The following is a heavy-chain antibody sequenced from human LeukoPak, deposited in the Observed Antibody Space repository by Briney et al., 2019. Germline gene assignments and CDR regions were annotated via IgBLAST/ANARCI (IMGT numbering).Heavy chain of an antibody. Sequence: GESLKISCKGSGYSFTSYWIGWVRQMPGKGLEWMGIIYPGDSDTRYSPSFQGQVTISADKSISTAYLQWSNLKASDTAIYYCARVNTDTPYCSGGRCYPLGYFDYWGQGTQVTVSS. CDR1: GYSFTSYW. CDR3: ARVNTDTPYCSGGRCYPLGYFDY. D-gene: IGHD2-15*01. CDR2: IYPGDSDT. V-gene: IGHV5-51*01. J-gene: IGHJ4*02.